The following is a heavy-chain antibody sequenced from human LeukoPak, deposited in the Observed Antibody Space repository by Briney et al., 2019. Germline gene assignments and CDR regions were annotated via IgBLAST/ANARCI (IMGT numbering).Heavy chain of an antibody. V-gene: IGHV4-4*07. CDR3: ARDPHPFYYYGMDV. CDR2: IYTSGST. Sequence: SQTLSLTYTVAGGSISSYYCSWIRQPAGKGQDWIGRIYTSGSTNYNPSLKSRVTMSVDTSKNQFSLKLSSVTAADTAVYYCARDPHPFYYYGMDVWGQGTTVTVSS. J-gene: IGHJ6*02. CDR1: GGSISSYY.